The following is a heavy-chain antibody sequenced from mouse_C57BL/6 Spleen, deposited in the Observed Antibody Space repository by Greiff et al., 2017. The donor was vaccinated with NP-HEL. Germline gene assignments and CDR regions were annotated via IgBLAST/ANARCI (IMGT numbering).Heavy chain of an antibody. CDR3: TVYGSSYRFAY. CDR2: IDPETGGT. V-gene: IGHV1-15*01. D-gene: IGHD1-1*01. Sequence: QVQLQQSGAELVRPGASVTLSCKASGYTFTDYEMHWVKQTPVHGLEWIGAIDPETGGTAYNQKFKGKAILTADKSSSTAYMELRSLTSEDSAVYYCTVYGSSYRFAYWGQGTLVTVSA. J-gene: IGHJ3*01. CDR1: GYTFTDYE.